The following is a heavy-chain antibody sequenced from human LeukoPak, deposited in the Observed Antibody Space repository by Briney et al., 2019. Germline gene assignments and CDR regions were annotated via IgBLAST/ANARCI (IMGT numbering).Heavy chain of an antibody. Sequence: ASVKVSCTGSGYTFTGYYMHWVRQAPGQGLEWMGWINPNSGGTNYAQKFQGRVTMTRDTSISTAYMELSRLRSDDTAVYYCARGGNDFWLLGYFDYWGQGTLVTVSS. CDR2: INPNSGGT. D-gene: IGHD3-3*01. CDR1: GYTFTGYY. J-gene: IGHJ4*02. CDR3: ARGGNDFWLLGYFDY. V-gene: IGHV1-2*02.